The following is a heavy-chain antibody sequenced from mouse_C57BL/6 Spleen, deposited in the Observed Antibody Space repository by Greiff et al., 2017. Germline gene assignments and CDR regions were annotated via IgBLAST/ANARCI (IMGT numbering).Heavy chain of an antibody. D-gene: IGHD3-1*01. V-gene: IGHV1-15*01. CDR1: GYTFTDYE. J-gene: IGHJ2*01. CDR2: IDPETGGT. Sequence: QVQLQQSGAELVRPGASVTLSCKASGYTFTDYEMHWVKQTPVHGLEWIGAIDPETGGTAYNQKFKGKAILTADKSSSTAYMELRSLTSADSAVYYCTRSGGDYWGQGTTLTVSS. CDR3: TRSGGDY.